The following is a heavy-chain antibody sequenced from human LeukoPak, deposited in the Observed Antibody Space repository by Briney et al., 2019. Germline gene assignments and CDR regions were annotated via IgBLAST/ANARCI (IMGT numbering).Heavy chain of an antibody. CDR2: INAGNGNT. CDR1: GYIFTSYA. D-gene: IGHD3-10*01. CDR3: ARDAFGELYDYYYYGMDV. Sequence: ASVTVSCKASGYIFTSYAMHWVRQAPGQRLEWMGWINAGNGNTKYSQKFQGRVTITRDTSASTAYMELSSLRSEDTAVYYCARDAFGELYDYYYYGMDVWGKGTTVTVSS. J-gene: IGHJ6*04. V-gene: IGHV1-3*01.